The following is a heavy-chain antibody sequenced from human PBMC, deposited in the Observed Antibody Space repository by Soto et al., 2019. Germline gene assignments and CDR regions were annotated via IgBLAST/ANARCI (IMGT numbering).Heavy chain of an antibody. CDR1: GGSISGYY. D-gene: IGHD4-17*01. V-gene: IGHV4-59*08. CDR3: ARRYGPGFDY. Sequence: SETLSLTCTVSGGSISGYYRRWIRQPSGKGLEWIGYIYYSGSTNYNPSLKSRVTISVDTSKNQFSLKLSSVTAADTAVYYCARRYGPGFDYWGQGTLVTVSS. CDR2: IYYSGST. J-gene: IGHJ4*02.